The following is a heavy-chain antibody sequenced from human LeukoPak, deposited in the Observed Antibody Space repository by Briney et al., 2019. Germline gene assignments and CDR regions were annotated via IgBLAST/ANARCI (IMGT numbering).Heavy chain of an antibody. CDR3: ARERSAAGTPFEDY. CDR1: GFAFSNYV. Sequence: GGSLRLSCAASGFAFSNYVMSWVRQAPGKGLEWVSVISGSGGRTYYADSVKGRFTISRDNAKNSLYLQMNSLRAEDTAVYYCARERSAAGTPFEDYWGQGTLVTVSS. J-gene: IGHJ4*02. CDR2: ISGSGGRT. V-gene: IGHV3-23*01. D-gene: IGHD6-13*01.